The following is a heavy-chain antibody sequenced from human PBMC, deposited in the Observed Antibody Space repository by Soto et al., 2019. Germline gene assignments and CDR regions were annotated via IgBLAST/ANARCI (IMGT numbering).Heavy chain of an antibody. V-gene: IGHV1-2*02. J-gene: IGHJ4*02. CDR2: MNPRSGGT. CDR1: GYTFTNYY. CDR3: ARYDDSPSYPLGI. Sequence: ASVKVSCKASGYTFTNYYMHWVRQAPGQGLEWMGWMNPRSGGTEYAQAFQDRVTMTRDASISTDYMEVTSLRHDDTAVYFCARYDDSPSYPLGIWGPGTLVTVSS. D-gene: IGHD3-16*01.